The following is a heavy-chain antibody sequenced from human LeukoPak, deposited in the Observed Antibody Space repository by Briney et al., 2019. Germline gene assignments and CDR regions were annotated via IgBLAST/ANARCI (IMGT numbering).Heavy chain of an antibody. D-gene: IGHD3-10*01. CDR1: APSSGSYA. J-gene: IGHJ1*01. V-gene: IGHV3-30*04. CDR3: ARSGGFGELQVEYFQH. Sequence: PGGSLRLSCAAAAPSSGSYATHWVRPAPEKGLGWVAVRSYYGSNKYYADSVKGRFTISRDNSKNTLYLQMNSLRAEDTAVYYCARSGGFGELQVEYFQHWGQGTLVTVSS. CDR2: RSYYGSNK.